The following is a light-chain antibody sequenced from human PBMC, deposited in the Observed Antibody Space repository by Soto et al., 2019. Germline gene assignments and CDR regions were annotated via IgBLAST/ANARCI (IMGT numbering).Light chain of an antibody. CDR1: QGISSW. CDR2: APS. V-gene: IGKV1D-12*01. J-gene: IGKJ4*01. Sequence: IQMTQSPSPLSASVGHRVTIPGRAGQGISSWLAWYQQKPGKASKVLIYAPSRLQSGVPSRFSGSGSGTDFTLTICSLQPEDFATYFCQQTNSFPLTFGGGTKGEIK. CDR3: QQTNSFPLT.